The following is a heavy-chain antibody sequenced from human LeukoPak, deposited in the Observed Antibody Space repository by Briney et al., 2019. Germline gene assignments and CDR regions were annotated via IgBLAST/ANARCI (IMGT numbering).Heavy chain of an antibody. D-gene: IGHD4-17*01. CDR2: ISYDGSNK. Sequence: PGGSLRLSCAASGFTFSSYGMHWVRQAPGKGLEWVAVISYDGSNKYYADSVKGRFTISRDNSKNTLYLQMNSLRAEDTAVYYCAKGGYGDYIFDYWGQGTLVTVSS. V-gene: IGHV3-30*18. J-gene: IGHJ4*02. CDR3: AKGGYGDYIFDY. CDR1: GFTFSSYG.